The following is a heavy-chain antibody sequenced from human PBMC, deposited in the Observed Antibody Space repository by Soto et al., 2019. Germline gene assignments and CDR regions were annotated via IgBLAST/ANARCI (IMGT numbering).Heavy chain of an antibody. CDR3: ARGGGLLRYFDWLLSGGEINWFDP. V-gene: IGHV4-4*02. CDR2: IYHSGST. CDR1: GGSISSSNW. D-gene: IGHD3-9*01. Sequence: PSETLSLTCAVSGGSISSSNWWSWVRQPPGKGLEWIGEIYHSGSTNYNPSLKSRVTISVDKSKNQFSLKLSSVTAADTAVYFCARGGGLLRYFDWLLSGGEINWFDPWGQGTLVTVSS. J-gene: IGHJ5*02.